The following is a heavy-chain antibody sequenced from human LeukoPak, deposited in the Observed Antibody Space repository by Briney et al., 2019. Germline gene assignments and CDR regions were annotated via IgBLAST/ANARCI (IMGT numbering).Heavy chain of an antibody. CDR2: ISSSGSTI. D-gene: IGHD3-22*01. CDR1: GFTFSSYE. Sequence: GGSLRLSCAASGFTFSSYEMNWVRQASGKGLEWVSYISSSGSTIYYADSVKGRFTISRDNAKNSLYLQMNSLRAEDTAVYYCARNEWYYYDSSGYGGEWGQGTLVTVSS. V-gene: IGHV3-48*03. J-gene: IGHJ4*02. CDR3: ARNEWYYYDSSGYGGE.